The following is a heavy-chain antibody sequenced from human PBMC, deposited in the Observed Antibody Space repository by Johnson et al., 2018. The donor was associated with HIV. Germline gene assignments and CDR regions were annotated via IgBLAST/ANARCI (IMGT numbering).Heavy chain of an antibody. CDR3: AKGDIVVVPAADYSSSSVDI. CDR1: GFTFSDYY. V-gene: IGHV3-23*04. CDR2: ISGSGGST. J-gene: IGHJ3*02. Sequence: EVQLVESGGGLVKPGGSLRLSCAASGFTFSDYYMSWIRQAPGKGLEWVSAISGSGGSTYYADSVTGRFTISRDNSKNTLYLQMNSLRAEDTAVYYCAKGDIVVVPAADYSSSSVDIWGQGTMVTVSS. D-gene: IGHD2-2*01.